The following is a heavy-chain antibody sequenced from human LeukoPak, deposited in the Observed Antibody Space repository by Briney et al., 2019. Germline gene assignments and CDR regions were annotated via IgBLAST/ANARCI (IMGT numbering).Heavy chain of an antibody. V-gene: IGHV4-30-4*01. CDR1: GGSISSGDYY. Sequence: SETLSLTCTVSGGSISSGDYYWSWIRQPPGKGLEWIGYIYYSGSTYYNPSLKSRVTISVDTSKNQFSLKLSSVTAADTAVYYCVSMIVPHGYFDYWGQGTLVTVSS. D-gene: IGHD3-22*01. J-gene: IGHJ4*02. CDR3: VSMIVPHGYFDY. CDR2: IYYSGST.